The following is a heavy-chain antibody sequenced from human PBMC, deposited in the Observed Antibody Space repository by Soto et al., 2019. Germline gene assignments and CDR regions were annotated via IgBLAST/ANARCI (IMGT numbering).Heavy chain of an antibody. J-gene: IGHJ6*02. D-gene: IGHD5-12*01. CDR3: ARDKVDIVVTIYYYYGMDV. V-gene: IGHV1-69*06. CDR1: GGTFSSYA. CDR2: IIPIFGTA. Sequence: GASVKVSCKASGGTFSSYAISWVRQAPGQGLEWMGGIIPIFGTANYAQKFQGRVTITADKSTSTAYMELSSLRSEDMAVYYCARDKVDIVVTIYYYYGMDVWGQGTTVTVSS.